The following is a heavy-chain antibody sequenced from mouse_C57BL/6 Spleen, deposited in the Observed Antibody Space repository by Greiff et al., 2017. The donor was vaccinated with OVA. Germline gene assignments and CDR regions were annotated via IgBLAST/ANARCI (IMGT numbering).Heavy chain of an antibody. D-gene: IGHD1-1*01. Sequence: QVQLKQPGAELVKPGASVKLSCKASGYTFTSYWMHWVKQRPGQGLEWIGMIHPNSGSTNYNEKFKSKATLTVAKSSSTAYMQLSSLTSEDSAVYYCARRDYGSSPFDYWGQGTTLTVSS. V-gene: IGHV1-64*01. J-gene: IGHJ2*01. CDR1: GYTFTSYW. CDR2: IHPNSGST. CDR3: ARRDYGSSPFDY.